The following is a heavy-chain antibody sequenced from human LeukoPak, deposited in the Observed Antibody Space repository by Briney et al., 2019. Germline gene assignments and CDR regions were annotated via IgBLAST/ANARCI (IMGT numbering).Heavy chain of an antibody. CDR2: MCFSGNT. CDR3: ARRRGYSDQLDY. V-gene: IGHV4-39*01. CDR1: GGSISSSSYC. Sequence: SETLSLTCTVPGGSISSSSYCCDWIRRPPGKGLEWIGSMCFSGNTHYNPSLKSRVTVSAETSKNQFSLRLSSVTVADTAVYFCARRRGYSDQLDYWGQGTLVTVSS. D-gene: IGHD1-1*01. J-gene: IGHJ4*02.